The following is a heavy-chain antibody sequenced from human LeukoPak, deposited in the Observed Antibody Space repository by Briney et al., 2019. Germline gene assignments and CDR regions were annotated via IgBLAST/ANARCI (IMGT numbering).Heavy chain of an antibody. D-gene: IGHD2-15*01. CDR3: ATQYCSGGSCSPGGIYRHWFDP. V-gene: IGHV4-34*01. CDR1: GGSFSGYY. J-gene: IGHJ5*02. CDR2: INHSGST. Sequence: SETLSLTCAVYGGSFSGYYWSWIRQPPGKGLEWIWEINHSGSTNYNPSLKSRVTISVDTSKNQFSLKLSSVTAADTAVYYCATQYCSGGSCSPGGIYRHWFDPWGQGTLVTVSS.